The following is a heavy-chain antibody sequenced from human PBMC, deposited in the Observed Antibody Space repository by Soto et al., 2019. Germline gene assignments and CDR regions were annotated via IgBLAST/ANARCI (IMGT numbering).Heavy chain of an antibody. J-gene: IGHJ4*02. D-gene: IGHD6-19*01. CDR2: IYPAGPT. CDR1: GFTVSGMF. V-gene: IGHV3-53*01. Sequence: GGSLRLSCAASGFTVSGMFMNWVRQAPGKGLEWVSVIYPAGPTYYADSVKGRFTISRDNSKNTLFLQLNNLRAEDTAVYYCARDADSSGLHYWGQGILVTVSA. CDR3: ARDADSSGLHY.